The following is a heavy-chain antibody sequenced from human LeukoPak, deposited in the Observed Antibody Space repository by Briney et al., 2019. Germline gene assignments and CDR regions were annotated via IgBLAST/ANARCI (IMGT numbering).Heavy chain of an antibody. V-gene: IGHV3-7*03. J-gene: IGHJ6*04. CDR3: ARDRYYSYYYYGKDV. Sequence: GGSLRLSCAASGFTFSSYWMSWVRQAPGKGLEWVANIKQDGSEKYYVDSVKGRFTISRDNAKNSLYLQMNSLRAEDTAVYYCARDRYYSYYYYGKDVWGKGTTVTVSS. CDR2: IKQDGSEK. CDR1: GFTFSSYW. D-gene: IGHD1-14*01.